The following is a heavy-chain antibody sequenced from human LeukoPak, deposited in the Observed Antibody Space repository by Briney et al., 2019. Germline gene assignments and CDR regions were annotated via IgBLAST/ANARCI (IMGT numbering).Heavy chain of an antibody. CDR1: GFTFSSYA. J-gene: IGHJ4*02. D-gene: IGHD6-19*01. V-gene: IGHV3-30-3*01. Sequence: QPGRSLRLSCAASGFTFSSYAMHWVRQAPGKGLEWVAVISYDGSNKYYADSVKGRFTISRDNSKNTLYLQMNSLRAEDTAVYYCARAVAGTFGLLDYWGQGTLVTVSS. CDR3: ARAVAGTFGLLDY. CDR2: ISYDGSNK.